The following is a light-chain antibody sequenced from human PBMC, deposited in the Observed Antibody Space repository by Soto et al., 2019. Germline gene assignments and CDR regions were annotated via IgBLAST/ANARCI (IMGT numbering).Light chain of an antibody. CDR1: KIGSKG. CDR2: SDT. Sequence: SYELTQPPSVSVAPVKTASISCGGNKIGSKGVHWYQQNPGPAPVLVIYSDTDLPPVIPDRFSGSNSANLATLTISRVEAGDEADYYCQLWDSGSAHVGFGGGTKITVL. CDR3: QLWDSGSAHVG. J-gene: IGLJ2*01. V-gene: IGLV3-21*04.